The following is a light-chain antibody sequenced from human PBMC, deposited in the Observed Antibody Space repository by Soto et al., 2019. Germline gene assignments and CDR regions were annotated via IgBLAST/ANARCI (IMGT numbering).Light chain of an antibody. Sequence: DIQMTQSPSSLSASVGDRVTITCRASHGIRNDVGWYQQRTGNAPHRLNYAASTLQSGVTSHFSGSGFGTEVTLTISGLQAEESATYYFLQYHSFPRTFGRGTHVEVK. CDR1: HGIRND. CDR2: AAS. CDR3: LQYHSFPRT. J-gene: IGKJ1*01. V-gene: IGKV1-17*01.